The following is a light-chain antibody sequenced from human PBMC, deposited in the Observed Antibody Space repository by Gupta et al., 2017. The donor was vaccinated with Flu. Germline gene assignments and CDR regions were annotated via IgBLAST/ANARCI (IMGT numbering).Light chain of an antibody. V-gene: IGKV3-20*01. CDR1: RHISSSR. CDR2: ETS. Sequence: DNVLTQYPGTLSLSPGDAATLSCRATRHISSSRLAWYQQKPGKPPRLVISETSDRAAGIPDRFTGSGSGTDFTLTISGLEPEDSAVYYCQQSGTSALTFGGGTKVEIQ. CDR3: QQSGTSALT. J-gene: IGKJ4*01.